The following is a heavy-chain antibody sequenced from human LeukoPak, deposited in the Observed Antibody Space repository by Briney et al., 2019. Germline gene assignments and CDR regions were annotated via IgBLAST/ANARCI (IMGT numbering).Heavy chain of an antibody. D-gene: IGHD6-13*01. J-gene: IGHJ4*02. V-gene: IGHV3-23*01. CDR2: ISNTGGST. CDR3: ARESRAAAGSFDY. Sequence: GGSLRLSCAASGFTFSGYGMSWVRQAPGKGLEWVSSISNTGGSTYYADSVKGRFTISRDNSKNTLYLQMNSLRAEDTAVYYCARESRAAAGSFDYWGQGTLVTVSS. CDR1: GFTFSGYG.